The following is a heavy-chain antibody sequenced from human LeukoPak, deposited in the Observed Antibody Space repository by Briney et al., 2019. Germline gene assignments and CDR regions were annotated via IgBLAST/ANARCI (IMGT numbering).Heavy chain of an antibody. V-gene: IGHV3-7*01. CDR1: GFTFSSYW. CDR3: AKDSGSYNYYYYMDV. D-gene: IGHD3-10*01. J-gene: IGHJ6*03. CDR2: IKQDGSEK. Sequence: GGSLRLSCAASGFTFSSYWMSWVRQAPGKGLEWVANIKQDGSEKYYVDSVKGRFTISRDNSKNTLYLKMNSLRAEDTAVYYCAKDSGSYNYYYYMDVWGKGTTVTMSS.